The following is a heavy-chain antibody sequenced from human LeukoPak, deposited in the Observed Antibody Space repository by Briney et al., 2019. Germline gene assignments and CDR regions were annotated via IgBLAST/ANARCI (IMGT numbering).Heavy chain of an antibody. CDR1: GYTFTGYY. CDR2: INPNSGGT. J-gene: IGHJ1*01. D-gene: IGHD6-13*01. CDR3: ARGPAAGTDMQH. Sequence: ASVKVSCKASGYTFTGYYMHWVRQAPGQGLERMGWINPNSGGTNYAQKFHGRVTMTRDTSISTAYMELSRLRSDDTAVYYCARGPAAGTDMQHWGQGTLVTVSS. V-gene: IGHV1-2*02.